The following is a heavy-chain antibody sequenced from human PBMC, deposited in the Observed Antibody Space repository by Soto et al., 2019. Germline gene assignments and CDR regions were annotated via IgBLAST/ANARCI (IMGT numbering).Heavy chain of an antibody. V-gene: IGHV4-4*07. CDR3: ARGGHDFWSGPFDY. Sequence: SETLSLTCTVSDGSISTYYCNWIRQPAGKGLEWIGRIDASGSTDYDPSLKSRVTMSVDTSKNQFSLSLSSVTAADTAVYYCARGGHDFWSGPFDYWGQGAQVTVSS. CDR1: DGSISTYY. D-gene: IGHD3-3*01. J-gene: IGHJ4*02. CDR2: IDASGST.